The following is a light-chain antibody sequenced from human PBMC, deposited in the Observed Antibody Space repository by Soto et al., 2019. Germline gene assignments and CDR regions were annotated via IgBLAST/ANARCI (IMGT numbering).Light chain of an antibody. J-gene: IGLJ1*01. CDR3: SSYAGSDNFV. CDR1: SSDVGANNDY. CDR2: EVS. V-gene: IGLV2-8*01. Sequence: QSAPTQPPSASGSPGQSVTISCTRTSSDVGANNDYVSWYQQHPGKVPKLMIYEVSKRPPGVPDRFSGSKSGNTASLTVSGLQADDEADYYCSSYAGSDNFVFGTGTKVTVL.